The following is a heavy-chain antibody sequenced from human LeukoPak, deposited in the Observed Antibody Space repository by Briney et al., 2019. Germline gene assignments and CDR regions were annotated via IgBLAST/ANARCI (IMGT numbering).Heavy chain of an antibody. D-gene: IGHD3-10*01. Sequence: ASVKVSCKASGYTFTGYYMHWVRQAPGQGLEWMGWINPNSGGTNYAQKFQGRVTMARDTSISTAYLQWSSLKASDTAMYYCARPCGSGSYTNAFDIWGQGTMVTVSS. CDR1: GYTFTGYY. V-gene: IGHV1-2*02. J-gene: IGHJ3*02. CDR2: INPNSGGT. CDR3: ARPCGSGSYTNAFDI.